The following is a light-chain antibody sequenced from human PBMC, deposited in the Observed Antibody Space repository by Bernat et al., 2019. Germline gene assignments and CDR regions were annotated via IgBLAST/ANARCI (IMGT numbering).Light chain of an antibody. CDR1: QSVSSSY. CDR2: GTS. J-gene: IGKJ2*01. Sequence: IVLTQSPGTLSLSPGETATLSCRASQSVSSSYLAWYQHKPGQAPRLLMYGTSSRATGIPDRFSGSVSGTDFTLTISRLEPDDFAVYYCQVYDNSPPAYTFDQGTKLWIQ. V-gene: IGKV3-20*01. CDR3: QVYDNSPPAYT.